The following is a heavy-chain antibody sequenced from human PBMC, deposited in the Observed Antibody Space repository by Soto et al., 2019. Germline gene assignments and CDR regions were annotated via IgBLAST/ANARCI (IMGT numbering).Heavy chain of an antibody. Sequence: ASVKVXCKASGYTLTSYDINWVRQSTGQGLEWMGWMNPNSGNTGYAQKFQGRVTMTRNTSISTAYMELSSLRSEDTAVYYCARVCSSSWYLDAFDIWGQGTMVTVSS. CDR3: ARVCSSSWYLDAFDI. J-gene: IGHJ3*02. CDR1: GYTLTSYD. V-gene: IGHV1-8*01. D-gene: IGHD6-13*01. CDR2: MNPNSGNT.